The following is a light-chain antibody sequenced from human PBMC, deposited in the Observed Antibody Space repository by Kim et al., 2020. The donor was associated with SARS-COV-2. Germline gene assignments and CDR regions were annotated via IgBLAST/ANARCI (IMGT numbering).Light chain of an antibody. CDR1: QSISSY. J-gene: IGKJ2*01. V-gene: IGKV1-39*01. CDR3: QQSYKTPYT. CDR2: AAS. Sequence: DIKMTQSPSSLSVSVGDRITITCRASQSISSYLNWYQQKPGKAPKLLIYAASSLQSGVPSRFSGSGSGTDFTLTISSLQPEDFATYYCQQSYKTPYTFGQGTKLEI.